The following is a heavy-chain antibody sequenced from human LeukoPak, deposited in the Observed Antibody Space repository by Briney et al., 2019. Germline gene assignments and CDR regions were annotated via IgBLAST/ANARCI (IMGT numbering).Heavy chain of an antibody. CDR3: ARHYYGSGSYYSPSWFDP. CDR1: GGSISSSSFY. Sequence: PSETLSLTCTVSGGSISSSSFYWGWIRQPPGKGLEWIGSIYYSGSTYYNPSLKSRVTISLDTSKNQFSLGLSSVTAADTAVYYCARHYYGSGSYYSPSWFDPWGQGTLVTVSS. D-gene: IGHD3-10*01. CDR2: IYYSGST. J-gene: IGHJ5*02. V-gene: IGHV4-39*01.